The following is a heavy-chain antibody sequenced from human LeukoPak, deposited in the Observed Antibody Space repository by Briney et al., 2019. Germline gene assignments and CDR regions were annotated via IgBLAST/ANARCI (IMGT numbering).Heavy chain of an antibody. J-gene: IGHJ4*02. D-gene: IGHD2-21*01. CDR2: IYSSGTT. Sequence: PGGSLRLSCAASGFTVSSNYMSWVRQAPEKGLEWVSIIYSSGTTYYVDSVKGRFTISRDDSKNTLYLQMNSLRAEDTAVYYCARESVVIATSSLDYWGQGTLVTVSS. V-gene: IGHV3-66*01. CDR1: GFTVSSNY. CDR3: ARESVVIATSSLDY.